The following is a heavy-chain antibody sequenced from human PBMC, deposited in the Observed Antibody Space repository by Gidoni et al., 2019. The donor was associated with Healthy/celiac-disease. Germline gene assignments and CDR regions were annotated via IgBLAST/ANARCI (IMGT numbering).Heavy chain of an antibody. V-gene: IGHV4-59*01. CDR3: ARDGGAARPRNWYFDL. CDR1: GGSISSYY. Sequence: QVQLQESGPGLVKPSETLSLTCTVSGGSISSYYWSWIRQPPGKGLEWIGYIYYSGSTNYNPSLKSRVTISVDTSKNQFSLKLSSVTAADTAVYYCARDGGAARPRNWYFDLWGRGTLVTVSS. D-gene: IGHD6-6*01. J-gene: IGHJ2*01. CDR2: IYYSGST.